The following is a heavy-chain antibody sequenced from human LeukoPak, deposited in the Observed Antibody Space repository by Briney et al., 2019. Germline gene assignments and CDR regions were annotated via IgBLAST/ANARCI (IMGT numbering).Heavy chain of an antibody. CDR2: IIPIFGTA. V-gene: IGHV1-69*13. D-gene: IGHD4-17*01. CDR3: AGGDYPYFDY. CDR1: GYTFTSYG. Sequence: SVKVSCTASGYTFTSYGISWVRQAPGQGLEWMGGIIPIFGTANYAQKFQGRVTITADESTSTAYMELSSLRSEDTAVYYCAGGDYPYFDYWGQGTLVTVSS. J-gene: IGHJ4*02.